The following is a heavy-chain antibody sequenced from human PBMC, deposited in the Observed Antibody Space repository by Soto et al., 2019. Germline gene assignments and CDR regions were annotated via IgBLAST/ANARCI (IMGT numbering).Heavy chain of an antibody. D-gene: IGHD6-25*01. CDR1: GFIFSNYW. J-gene: IGHJ4*02. V-gene: IGHV3-74*01. CDR3: SSEGSARLFDY. CDR2: ISNDGSIT. Sequence: GGSLRLSCEASGFIFSNYWMHWVRQTPGTGLVWVSRISNDGSITNYADSVKGRFTISRDNAKNTLNLQMNSLRAEDTSVYYYSSEGSARLFDYWGQGTLVTVSS.